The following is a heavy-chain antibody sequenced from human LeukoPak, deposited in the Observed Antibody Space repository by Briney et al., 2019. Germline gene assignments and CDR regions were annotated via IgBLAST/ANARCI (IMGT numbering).Heavy chain of an antibody. Sequence: SVKVSCKASGYTFTDYYMHWVRQAPGQGLEWMGGIIPIFGTANYAQKFQGRVTITADESTSTAYMELSSLRSEDTAVYYCAREDYPSRPATTWGQGTLVTVSS. V-gene: IGHV1-69*13. CDR3: AREDYPSRPATT. CDR1: GYTFTDYY. D-gene: IGHD1-1*01. J-gene: IGHJ4*02. CDR2: IIPIFGTA.